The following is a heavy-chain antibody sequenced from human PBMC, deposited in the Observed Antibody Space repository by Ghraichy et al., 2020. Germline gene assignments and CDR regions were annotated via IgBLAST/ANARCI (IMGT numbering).Heavy chain of an antibody. CDR1: GGSFSGYY. V-gene: IGHV4-34*01. J-gene: IGHJ4*02. Sequence: SETLSLTCAVYGGSFSGYYWSWIRQPPGKGLEWIGEINHSGSTNYNPSLKSRVTISVDTSKNQFSLKLSSVTAADTAVYYCARGRGDFWSGYTHPSYYFDYWGQGTLVTVSS. D-gene: IGHD3-3*01. CDR3: ARGRGDFWSGYTHPSYYFDY. CDR2: INHSGST.